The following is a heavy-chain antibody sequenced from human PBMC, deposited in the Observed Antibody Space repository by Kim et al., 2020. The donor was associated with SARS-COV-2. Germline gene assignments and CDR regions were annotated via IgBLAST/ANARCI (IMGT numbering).Heavy chain of an antibody. J-gene: IGHJ5*02. V-gene: IGHV1-2*06. CDR2: INPNSGGT. CDR3: ARDFLCSSTSCYWGWFDP. D-gene: IGHD2-2*01. CDR1: GYTFTGYY. Sequence: ASVKVSCKASGYTFTGYYMHWVRQAPGQGLEWMGRINPNSGGTNYAQKFQGRVTMTRDTSISTAYMELSRLRSDDTAVYYCARDFLCSSTSCYWGWFDPWGQGTLVTVSS.